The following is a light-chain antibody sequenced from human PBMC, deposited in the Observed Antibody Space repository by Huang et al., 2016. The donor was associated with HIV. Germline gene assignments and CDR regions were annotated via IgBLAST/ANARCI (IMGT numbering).Light chain of an antibody. J-gene: IGKJ2*01. Sequence: DIQMTQSPSSLSASVGDRVIISCRASQSINKYLKWYQQMPGKAPKRLIYGASTLQRGVSSRFSGSVSGTDFTLTIGSLQPEDAATYYCQQSYKAPRTFGQGTLLEI. V-gene: IGKV1-39*01. CDR2: GAS. CDR1: QSINKY. CDR3: QQSYKAPRT.